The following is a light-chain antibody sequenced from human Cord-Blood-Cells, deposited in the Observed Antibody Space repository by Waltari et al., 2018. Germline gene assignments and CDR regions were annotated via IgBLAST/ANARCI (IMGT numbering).Light chain of an antibody. Sequence: QSALTQPASVSGSPGQSTTISCPGSSSDVGGSNYVSGYQQHPGKAPKLMIYDVSNRPSGVSNRFSGSKSGNTASLTISGLQADDEADYYCSSYTSSSTWVFGGGTKLTVL. J-gene: IGLJ3*02. CDR2: DVS. CDR3: SSYTSSSTWV. CDR1: SSDVGGSNY. V-gene: IGLV2-14*01.